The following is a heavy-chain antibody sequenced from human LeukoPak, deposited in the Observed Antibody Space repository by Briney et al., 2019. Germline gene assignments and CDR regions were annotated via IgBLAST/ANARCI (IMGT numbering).Heavy chain of an antibody. CDR1: GFTFSNYW. D-gene: IGHD2-21*01. J-gene: IGHJ3*01. CDR3: AREGLWVGLDSGKTRQAYWES. CDR2: IKQDGSEK. Sequence: GGSLRLSCAASGFTFSNYWMSWVRQAPGKGLKWVANIKQDGSEKYYADSVKGRFTIYRDNPKNSLNLQMNSLRAEDTAVYYCAREGLWVGLDSGKTRQAYWESWGQGTMVTVSS. V-gene: IGHV3-7*04.